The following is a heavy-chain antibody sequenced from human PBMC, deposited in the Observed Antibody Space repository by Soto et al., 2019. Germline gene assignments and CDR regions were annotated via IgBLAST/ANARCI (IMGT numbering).Heavy chain of an antibody. V-gene: IGHV5-51*01. Sequence: LGESLKISFKGSGYSFTSYLICWVRQMPVKGLEWMGIIYPVDSDTRYSPSFQGQVTISADKSISTAYLQWGSLKASDTAMYYCARFESGYSRYGYYYYGMDVLGQLNTLTVCS. CDR3: ARFESGYSRYGYYYYGMDV. CDR1: GYSFTSYL. J-gene: IGHJ6*02. D-gene: IGHD5-12*01. CDR2: IYPVDSDT.